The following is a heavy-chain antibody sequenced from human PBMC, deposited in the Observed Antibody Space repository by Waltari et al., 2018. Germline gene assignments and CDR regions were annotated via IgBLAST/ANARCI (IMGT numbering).Heavy chain of an antibody. CDR2: ISGSGGST. J-gene: IGHJ3*02. V-gene: IGHV3-23*01. D-gene: IGHD1-26*01. CDR3: AKDLWWELLRPNAFDI. CDR1: GFTFSSYA. Sequence: EVQLLESGGGLVQPGGSLRLSCAASGFTFSSYAMSWVRQAPGKGLEWVSAISGSGGSTYYADSVKGRFTISRDNSKNTLYLQMNSLRAEDTAVYYCAKDLWWELLRPNAFDIWGQGTMVTVSS.